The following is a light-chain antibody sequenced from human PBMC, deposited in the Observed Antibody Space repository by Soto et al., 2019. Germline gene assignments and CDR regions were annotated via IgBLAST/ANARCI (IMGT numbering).Light chain of an antibody. V-gene: IGLV1-40*01. J-gene: IGLJ3*02. Sequence: QAVVTQPPSVSGAPGQRVTISCTGSSSNIGAGYDVHWYQQLPGTAPKLLIYGNSNRPSGFPDRFSGSKSGTSASLAITGLRAEDEADYYCQSYDSSLSGWVFGGGTKVTVL. CDR2: GNS. CDR1: SSNIGAGYD. CDR3: QSYDSSLSGWV.